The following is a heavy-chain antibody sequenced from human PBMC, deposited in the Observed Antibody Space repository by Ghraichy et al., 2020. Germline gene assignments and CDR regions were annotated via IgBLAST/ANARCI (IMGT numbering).Heavy chain of an antibody. CDR1: GGSISSYY. J-gene: IGHJ4*02. D-gene: IGHD6-13*01. Sequence: SQTLSLTCTVSGGSISSYYWSWIRQPPGKGLEWIGYIYYSGSTNYNPSLKSRVTISVDTSKNQFSLKLSSVTAADTAVYYCAREAAAGSFDYWGQGTLVTVSS. V-gene: IGHV4-59*01. CDR2: IYYSGST. CDR3: AREAAAGSFDY.